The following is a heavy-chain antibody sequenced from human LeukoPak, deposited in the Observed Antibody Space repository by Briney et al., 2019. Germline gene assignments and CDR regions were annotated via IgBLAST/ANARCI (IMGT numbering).Heavy chain of an antibody. D-gene: IGHD4-17*01. CDR3: ARARDYGDYPPDY. J-gene: IGHJ4*02. CDR2: IKQDGSEK. V-gene: IGHV3-7*01. Sequence: GGSLRLSCAASGFTFSSYWMSWVRQAPGKGLEWVANIKQDGSEKYYVDSVKGRFTISRDNAKNSLYLQMSSLRAEDTAIYYCARARDYGDYPPDYWGQGTLVTVSS. CDR1: GFTFSSYW.